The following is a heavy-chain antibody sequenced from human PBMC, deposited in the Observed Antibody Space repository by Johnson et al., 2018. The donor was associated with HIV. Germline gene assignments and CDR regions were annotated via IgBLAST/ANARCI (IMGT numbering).Heavy chain of an antibody. Sequence: QMLLVESGGGVVQPGRSLRLSCAASGFTFSGYGMHWVRQAPGKGLEWVAVISYDGSNKYYADSVKGRFTISRDNSKNTLYLQMNSLRAEDTAVYYCASTGSGSDDAFDIWGQGTMVTVSS. D-gene: IGHD3-10*01. CDR2: ISYDGSNK. J-gene: IGHJ3*02. V-gene: IGHV3-30*19. CDR3: ASTGSGSDDAFDI. CDR1: GFTFSGYG.